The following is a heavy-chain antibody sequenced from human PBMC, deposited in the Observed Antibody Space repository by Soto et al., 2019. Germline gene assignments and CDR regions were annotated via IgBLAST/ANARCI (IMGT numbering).Heavy chain of an antibody. CDR3: AREDDGGDSLDV. V-gene: IGHV4-30-4*08. CDR2: IYHSGST. J-gene: IGHJ6*02. D-gene: IGHD2-21*02. Sequence: SETLSLTCTVSGGSISSSSYYWGWIRQSPGKGLEWIGYIYHSGSTLYNPSLRSRVTISVDTSKNQFSLHLTSVTAADTAVYYCAREDDGGDSLDVWGQGTTVTVSS. CDR1: GGSISSSSYY.